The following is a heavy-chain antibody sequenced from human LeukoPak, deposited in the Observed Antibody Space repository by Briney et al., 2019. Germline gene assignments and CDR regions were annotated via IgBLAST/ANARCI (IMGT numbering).Heavy chain of an antibody. CDR3: ARWPRYCSAGSCYHYYYGMDV. CDR2: ISSSSSTI. D-gene: IGHD2-15*01. J-gene: IGHJ6*02. Sequence: GGSLRLSCAASGFTFSSYSMNWVRQAPGKGLEWVSYISSSSSTIYYADSVKGRFTISRDNAKNSLYLQMNSLRAEDTAVYYCARWPRYCSAGSCYHYYYGMDVWGQGTTVTVSS. V-gene: IGHV3-48*01. CDR1: GFTFSSYS.